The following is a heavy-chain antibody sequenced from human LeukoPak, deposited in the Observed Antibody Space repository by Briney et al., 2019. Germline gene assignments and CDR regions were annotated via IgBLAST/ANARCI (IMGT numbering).Heavy chain of an antibody. CDR2: IHISGST. CDR1: GGSIRNYY. J-gene: IGHJ5*02. D-gene: IGHD6-13*01. Sequence: PSETLSLTCTVSGGSIRNYYWNWIRQSAGKGLELIGRIHISGSTNYNPSLKSRVTISVDTSKNQFSLKLSSVTAADTAVYYCARKGSSWYDGNWFDPWGQGTLVTVSS. V-gene: IGHV4-4*07. CDR3: ARKGSSWYDGNWFDP.